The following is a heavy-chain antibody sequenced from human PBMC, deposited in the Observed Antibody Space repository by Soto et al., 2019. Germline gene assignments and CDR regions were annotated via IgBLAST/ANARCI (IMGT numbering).Heavy chain of an antibody. CDR1: GFSLNTSGVG. Sequence: QITLKESGPTLVKPTQTLTLTCTFSGFSLNTSGVGVGWIRQPPGEALEWLTLIYWDDDKRYSPSLKTKLTITKDTSKKQVVLTMTNMDPVDTATHYCARYYLGSGLYFFDYWGQGTLVTVSS. CDR2: IYWDDDK. CDR3: ARYYLGSGLYFFDY. V-gene: IGHV2-5*02. D-gene: IGHD3-10*01. J-gene: IGHJ4*02.